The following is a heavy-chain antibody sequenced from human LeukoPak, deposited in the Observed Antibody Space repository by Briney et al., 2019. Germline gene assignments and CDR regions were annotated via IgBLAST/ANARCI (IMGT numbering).Heavy chain of an antibody. CDR3: ARRSPNYYFDY. J-gene: IGHJ4*02. CDR1: GFSVSNNY. V-gene: IGHV3-11*04. Sequence: GGSLRLSCAASGFSVSNNYMSWVRQAPGKGLEWVSYISSSSSTIYYADSVKGRFTISRDNAKNSLYLQMNSLRAEDTAVYYCARRSPNYYFDYWGQGTLVTVSS. CDR2: ISSSSSTI.